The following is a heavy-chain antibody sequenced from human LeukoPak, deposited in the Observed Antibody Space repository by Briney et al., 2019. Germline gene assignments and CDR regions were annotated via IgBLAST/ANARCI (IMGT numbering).Heavy chain of an antibody. Sequence: SETLSLTCTVSGGSTNDYYWSWIRQPPGKGLEWIGFISHSGNTNYNPSLKSRVTISIGTSKSQFSLKLSSVIAADTAVYYCARVRVVTQDFDYWGQGTLVTVSP. J-gene: IGHJ4*02. CDR3: ARVRVVTQDFDY. CDR2: ISHSGNT. CDR1: GGSTNDYY. V-gene: IGHV4-59*01. D-gene: IGHD4-23*01.